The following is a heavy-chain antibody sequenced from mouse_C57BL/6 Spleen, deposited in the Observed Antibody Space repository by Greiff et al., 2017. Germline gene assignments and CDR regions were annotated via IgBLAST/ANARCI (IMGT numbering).Heavy chain of an antibody. J-gene: IGHJ2*01. Sequence: QVQLQQSGAELARPGASVKLSCKASGYTFTSYGISWVKQRTGQGLEWIGEIYPRSGNTYYNEKFKGKATLTADKSSSTAYMELRSLTSEDSAVYFCARRCITTVVATGYFDYWGQGTTLTVSS. CDR3: ARRCITTVVATGYFDY. D-gene: IGHD1-1*01. V-gene: IGHV1-81*01. CDR2: IYPRSGNT. CDR1: GYTFTSYG.